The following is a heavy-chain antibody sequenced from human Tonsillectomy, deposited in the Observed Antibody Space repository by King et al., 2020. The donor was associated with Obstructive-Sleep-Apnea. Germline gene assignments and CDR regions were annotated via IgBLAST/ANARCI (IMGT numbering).Heavy chain of an antibody. CDR3: AKVAPGGDYLDY. D-gene: IGHD2-8*02. CDR1: AFTFSSYA. V-gene: IGHV3-23*04. CDR2: ISGSSGGT. J-gene: IGHJ4*02. Sequence: VQLVESGGGLVQPGGSLRLSCAASAFTFSSYAMSWVRQAPGNGLEWVSAISGSSGGTYYADSVKGRSTISRDNSKNTLYLQMNSLRAEDTAVYYCAKVAPGGDYLDYWGQGTLVTVSS.